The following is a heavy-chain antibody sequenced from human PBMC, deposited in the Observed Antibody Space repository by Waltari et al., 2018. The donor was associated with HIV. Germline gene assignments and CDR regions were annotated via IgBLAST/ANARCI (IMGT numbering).Heavy chain of an antibody. V-gene: IGHV3-74*01. CDR2: VNGDASST. CDR3: TRAVFWSTFFSDNFFDY. J-gene: IGHJ4*02. D-gene: IGHD3-3*01. Sequence: EVELVESGGGLVQPGGSLRLSCAASRFNFSNYWLYWVRQVPGKGLVWVSRVNGDASSTDYADSVRGRFTISRDNAKNTVFLQMDSLRAEDTAVYYCTRAVFWSTFFSDNFFDYWGQGTPLTVSS. CDR1: RFNFSNYW.